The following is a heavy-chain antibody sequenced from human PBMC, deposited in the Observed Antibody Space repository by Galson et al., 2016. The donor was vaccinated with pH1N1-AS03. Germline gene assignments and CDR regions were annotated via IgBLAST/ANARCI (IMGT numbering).Heavy chain of an antibody. J-gene: IGHJ3*02. D-gene: IGHD2-15*01. CDR2: IIPMLNIP. CDR1: GGTLNTYA. V-gene: IGHV1-69*04. Sequence: VSCKASGGTLNTYAISWVRQAPGQGLEWMGRIIPMLNIPDYAQKFQVRVTITADKSTNTAYMELTNLRSDDTALYYCAKGYSATPSGTFDIWGQGTMVTVSS. CDR3: AKGYSATPSGTFDI.